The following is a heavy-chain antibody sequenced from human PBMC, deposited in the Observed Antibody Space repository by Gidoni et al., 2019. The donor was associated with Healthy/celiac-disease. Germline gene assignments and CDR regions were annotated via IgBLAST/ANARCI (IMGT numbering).Heavy chain of an antibody. Sequence: EVQLVESGGGLVKPGGSLRLSCAASGFTFSSYSMNWVRQAPGKGLEWVSSISSSSSYIYYADSVKGRFTISRDNAKNSLYLQMNSLRAEDTAVYYCARDPSTLLELAPFDYWGQGTLVTVSS. D-gene: IGHD1-7*01. J-gene: IGHJ4*02. CDR1: GFTFSSYS. CDR2: ISSSSSYI. CDR3: ARDPSTLLELAPFDY. V-gene: IGHV3-21*01.